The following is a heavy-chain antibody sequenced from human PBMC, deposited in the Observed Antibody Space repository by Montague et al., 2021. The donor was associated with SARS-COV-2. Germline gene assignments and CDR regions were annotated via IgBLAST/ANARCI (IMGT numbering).Heavy chain of an antibody. V-gene: IGHV2-70*17. Sequence: PALVKPTQTLTLTCTFSGFSLNSKGVCMTWIRQPPGGALESLARIDWDDAKFYNTSLKARLAVSKGASETQVVLKVTDLDPADTATYFCARMECGTVSSEEIWGQGIKVTVSS. CDR3: ARMECGTVSSEEI. D-gene: IGHD1-7*01. CDR2: IDWDDAK. J-gene: IGHJ6*02. CDR1: GFSLNSKGVC.